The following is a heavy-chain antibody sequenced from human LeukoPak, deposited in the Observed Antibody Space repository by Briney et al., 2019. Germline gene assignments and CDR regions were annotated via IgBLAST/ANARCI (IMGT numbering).Heavy chain of an antibody. Sequence: SETLSLTCAVYGGSINGYFCTWLRQSAGAGLECIGRIHTSGTTYYNPSFKSRVSMSVDTSNNKFSLRLNSVSAADTAVYYCARDPAGHGRYFDYWGQGALVTVSS. D-gene: IGHD1-14*01. CDR2: IHTSGTT. V-gene: IGHV4-59*10. CDR1: GGSINGYF. CDR3: ARDPAGHGRYFDY. J-gene: IGHJ4*02.